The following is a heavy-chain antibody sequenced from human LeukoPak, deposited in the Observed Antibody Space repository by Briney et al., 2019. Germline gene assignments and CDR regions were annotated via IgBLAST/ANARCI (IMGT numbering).Heavy chain of an antibody. J-gene: IGHJ4*02. CDR2: ISAYNSNT. CDR3: ARVQRQQLVLEGVEDY. D-gene: IGHD6-13*01. CDR1: GYTFTSYG. V-gene: IGHV1-18*01. Sequence: ASVKVSCKASGYTFTSYGISWVRQAPGQGLEWMGWISAYNSNTNYAQKLQGRVTMTTDTSTSTAYMELRSLRSDDTAVYYCARVQRQQLVLEGVEDYWGQGTLVTVSS.